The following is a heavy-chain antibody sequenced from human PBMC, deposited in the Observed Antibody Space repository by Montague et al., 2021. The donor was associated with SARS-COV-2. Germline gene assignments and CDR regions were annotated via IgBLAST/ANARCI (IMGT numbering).Heavy chain of an antibody. D-gene: IGHD5-12*01. CDR1: GGSISSRSYY. V-gene: IGHV4-39*01. CDR3: ARHGDSGYEPDGFHI. J-gene: IGHJ3*02. CDR2: IRYSGST. Sequence: SETLSLTCTVSGGSISSRSYYWGWIRQSPGMGLEWIGSIRYSGSTFYNPSLKSRVTISVDTSKNQFSLRVSGVTAEDTTVYFCARHGDSGYEPDGFHIWGQGTRGTVSS.